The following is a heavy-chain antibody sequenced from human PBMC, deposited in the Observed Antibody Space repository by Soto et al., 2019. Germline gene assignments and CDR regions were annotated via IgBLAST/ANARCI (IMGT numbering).Heavy chain of an antibody. V-gene: IGHV3-23*01. CDR3: AKGKGNSALLAAAAWFDP. D-gene: IGHD6-13*01. CDR1: GFTFSSYA. CDR2: ISGSGGST. J-gene: IGHJ5*02. Sequence: GGSLRLSCAASGFTFSSYAMSWVRQAPGKGLEWVSAISGSGGSTYYADSVKGRFTISRDNSKNTLYLQMNSLRAEDTAVYYCAKGKGNSALLAAAAWFDPWGQGTLVTVSS.